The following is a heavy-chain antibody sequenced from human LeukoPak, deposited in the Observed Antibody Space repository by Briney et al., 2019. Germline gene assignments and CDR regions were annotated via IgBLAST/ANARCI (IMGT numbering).Heavy chain of an antibody. Sequence: PSGTLSLTCAVSGGSISSSNWWSWVRPPPGKGLEWIGEIYHSGSTNYNPSLKSRVTISVDTSKNQFSLKLSSVTAADTAVYYCARDSPYHFAGIDRYFDYWGQGTLVTVSS. D-gene: IGHD3-10*01. CDR1: GGSISSSNW. V-gene: IGHV4-4*02. J-gene: IGHJ4*02. CDR3: ARDSPYHFAGIDRYFDY. CDR2: IYHSGST.